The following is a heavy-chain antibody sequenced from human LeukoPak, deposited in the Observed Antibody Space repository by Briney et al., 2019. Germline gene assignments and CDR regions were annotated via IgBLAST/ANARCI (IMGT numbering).Heavy chain of an antibody. J-gene: IGHJ4*02. CDR1: GGSISSGDYY. D-gene: IGHD3-10*01. CDR2: IHYCGST. Sequence: KASQTLSLTCTVSGGSISSGDYYWSWIRQHPGRGLEWIGYIHYCGSTYYNPSLKSRVTISVDTSKNQFSLKLSSVTAADTAVYYCARETMVRGVAHYFDYWGQGTLVTVSS. CDR3: ARETMVRGVAHYFDY. V-gene: IGHV4-31*03.